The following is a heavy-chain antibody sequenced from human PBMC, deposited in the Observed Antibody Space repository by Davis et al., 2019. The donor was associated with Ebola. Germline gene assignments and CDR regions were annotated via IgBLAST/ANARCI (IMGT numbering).Heavy chain of an antibody. CDR2: INPNSGGT. Sequence: ASVKVSCKASGYTFTGYYMHWVRQAPGQGLEWMGWINPNSGGTNYAQKFQGRVTMTRDTSISTAYMELSRLRSDDTAVYYCASGYYYDSSGYYYVDYWGQGTLVTVSS. V-gene: IGHV1-2*02. J-gene: IGHJ4*02. CDR3: ASGYYYDSSGYYYVDY. CDR1: GYTFTGYY. D-gene: IGHD3-22*01.